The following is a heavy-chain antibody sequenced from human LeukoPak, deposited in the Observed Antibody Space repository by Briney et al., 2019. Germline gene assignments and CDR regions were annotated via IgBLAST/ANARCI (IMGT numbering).Heavy chain of an antibody. CDR1: GGSFSGYY. CDR2: INHSGST. Sequence: SETLSLTCAVYGGSFSGYYWSWIRQPPGKGLEWIGEINHSGSTSYNPSPKSRVTISVDTSKNQFSLKLSSVTAADTAVYYCARLRHYYDSSGYQAPIWGQGTMVTVSS. D-gene: IGHD3-22*01. V-gene: IGHV4-34*01. CDR3: ARLRHYYDSSGYQAPI. J-gene: IGHJ3*02.